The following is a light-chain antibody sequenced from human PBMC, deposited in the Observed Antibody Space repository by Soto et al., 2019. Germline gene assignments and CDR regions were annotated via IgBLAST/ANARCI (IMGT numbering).Light chain of an antibody. CDR3: ATSDDSLNGPV. V-gene: IGLV1-36*01. J-gene: IGLJ2*01. CDR2: YDD. CDR1: RSNIGNNP. Sequence: QTVVTQPPSMSVAPRQRVTISCSGSRSNIGNNPVNWYQQLPGEPPKLLISYDDRLPSGVSDRFSGSKSGTSASLAISGLQSEDEADYYCATSDDSLNGPVFGGGTKLTVL.